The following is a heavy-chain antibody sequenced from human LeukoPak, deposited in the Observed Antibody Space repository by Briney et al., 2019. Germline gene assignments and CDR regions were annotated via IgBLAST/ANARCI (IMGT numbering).Heavy chain of an antibody. CDR2: MYYSGST. J-gene: IGHJ4*02. Sequence: PSETLPLTCTVSGSSISSYYWSWIRQPPGKGLEWIGYMYYSGSTNYNPPLKSRVTISINTSKNQFSLRLSSVTAADTAVYYCARGSDCGYYCGQGTLVTVSS. V-gene: IGHV4-59*01. CDR3: ARGSDCGYY. CDR1: GSSISSYY. D-gene: IGHD2-21*02.